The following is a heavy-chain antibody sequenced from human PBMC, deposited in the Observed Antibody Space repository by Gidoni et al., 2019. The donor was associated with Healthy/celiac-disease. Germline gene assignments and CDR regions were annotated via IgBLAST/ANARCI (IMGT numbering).Heavy chain of an antibody. V-gene: IGHV1-2*02. CDR2: INPNSGGT. D-gene: IGHD2-2*03. CDR3: ARDIGYCSSTSCYDHYYGMDV. Sequence: QVQLVQSGADVKKPGASVKVSCKASGYTFTGYYMHWVRQAPGQGLEWMGWINPNSGGTNYAQKFQGRVTMTRDTSISTAYMELSRLGSDDTAVYYCARDIGYCSSTSCYDHYYGMDVWGQGTTVTVSS. CDR1: GYTFTGYY. J-gene: IGHJ6*02.